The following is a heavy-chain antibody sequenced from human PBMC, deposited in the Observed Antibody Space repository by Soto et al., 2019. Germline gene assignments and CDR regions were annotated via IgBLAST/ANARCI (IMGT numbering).Heavy chain of an antibody. CDR2: ISGSGGST. D-gene: IGHD6-13*01. CDR1: GFTFSIYA. J-gene: IGHJ4*02. V-gene: IGHV3-23*01. Sequence: EVQLLESGGGLVQPGGSLRLSCAAAGFTFSIYAMSWVRQAPGKGLEWVSAISGSGGSTYYADSVKGRFTTSRDNSKNTLYLQRNSLRADDTAVYYCAKATRGGAATLIRDYWGQGTLVTVSS. CDR3: AKATRGGAATLIRDY.